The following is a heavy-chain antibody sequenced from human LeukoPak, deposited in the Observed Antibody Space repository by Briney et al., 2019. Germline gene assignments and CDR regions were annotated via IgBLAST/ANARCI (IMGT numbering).Heavy chain of an antibody. Sequence: GGSLRLSCTTSGFAFDYFAMSWVREPAGEGLEWVGFIRRRAYGGAAEYAASVKGRFIISRDDSKGIAYLQMNSLKTEDTAVYYCSRNGLVDFDYWGQGSRVIVSP. CDR2: IRRRAYGGAA. V-gene: IGHV3-49*04. CDR1: GFAFDYFA. J-gene: IGHJ4*02. CDR3: SRNGLVDFDY.